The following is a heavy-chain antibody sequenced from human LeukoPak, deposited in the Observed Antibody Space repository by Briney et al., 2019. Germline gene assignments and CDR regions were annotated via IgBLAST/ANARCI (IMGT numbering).Heavy chain of an antibody. D-gene: IGHD3-9*01. CDR2: SHTSGST. CDR1: CGSISSGY. V-gene: IGHV4-4*07. J-gene: IGHJ5*02. Sequence: EALSPTSTVCCGSISSGYWSWIRPPGGEGLEWVWRSHTSGSTNYNPSLKGRVTMSVDTSKNQSSLKLSSVTAADTAVYFCARPPLFDSSLFDPWGQGTLVTVSS. CDR3: ARPPLFDSSLFDP.